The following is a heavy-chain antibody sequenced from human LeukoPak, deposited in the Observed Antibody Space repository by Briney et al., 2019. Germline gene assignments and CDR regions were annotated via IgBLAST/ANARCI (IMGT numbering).Heavy chain of an antibody. CDR2: IYYSGST. V-gene: IGHV4-59*01. Sequence: SETLSLTCTVSGGSISSYYWSWIRQPPGKGLEWIGYIYYSGSTNYNPSLKSRVTISVDTSKNQFSLKLSSVTAADTAVYYCARVYCSSNSCYLDYWSQGTLVTVSS. CDR3: ARVYCSSNSCYLDY. CDR1: GGSISSYY. D-gene: IGHD2-2*01. J-gene: IGHJ4*02.